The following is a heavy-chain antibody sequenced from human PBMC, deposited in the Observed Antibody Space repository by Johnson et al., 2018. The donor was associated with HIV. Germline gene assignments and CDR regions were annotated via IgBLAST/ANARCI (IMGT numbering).Heavy chain of an antibody. J-gene: IGHJ3*02. CDR3: ARVPPGIAKDGAFDI. CDR2: IYSGGST. CDR1: GFTVSSNY. V-gene: IGHV3-53*01. D-gene: IGHD6-13*01. Sequence: VQLVESGGGVVQPGRSLRLSCAASGFTVSSNYMSWVRQAPGKGLEWVSVIYSGGSTYYADSVKGRFTISRDNSKNTLYLQMNSLRAEDTAVYYCARVPPGIAKDGAFDIWGQGTMVTVSS.